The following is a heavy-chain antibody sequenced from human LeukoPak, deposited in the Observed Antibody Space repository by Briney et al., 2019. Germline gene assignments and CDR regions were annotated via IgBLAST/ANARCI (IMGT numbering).Heavy chain of an antibody. V-gene: IGHV3-23*01. CDR3: AKSRSGSRFRDAFDI. CDR2: ISGSGGST. CDR1: GFTFSSHA. Sequence: GGSLRLSCAASGFTFSSHAMSWVRQAPGKGLEWVSAISGSGGSTYYADSVKGRFTISRDNSKNTLYLQMNSLRAEDTAVYYCAKSRSGSRFRDAFDIWGQGTMVTVSS. D-gene: IGHD6-6*01. J-gene: IGHJ3*02.